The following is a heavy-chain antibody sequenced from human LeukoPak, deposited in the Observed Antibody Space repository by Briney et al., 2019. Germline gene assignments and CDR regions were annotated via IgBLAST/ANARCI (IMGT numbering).Heavy chain of an antibody. D-gene: IGHD5-18*01. CDR2: ISSSGSTI. V-gene: IGHV3-11*01. CDR3: ARQYSYGSRVFDY. J-gene: IGHJ4*02. Sequence: KPGGSLRLSCAASGFTFSDYYMNWIRQAPGKGLEWVSYISSSGSTIYYADSVKGRFTISRDNAKNSLYLQMNSLRAEDTAVYYCARQYSYGSRVFDYGGKGPLVTFPS. CDR1: GFTFSDYY.